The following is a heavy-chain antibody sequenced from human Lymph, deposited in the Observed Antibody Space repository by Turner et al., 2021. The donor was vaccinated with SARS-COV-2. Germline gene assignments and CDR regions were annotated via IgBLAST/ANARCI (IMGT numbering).Heavy chain of an antibody. Sequence: QLQLQVSAPGLVKPSETLSLTCTIAGGSLSSSSYRWGWIRRPPGKGLEGIGSISDSGSTCYNTSLKSRVNRSVGTSKDKFYLKLYVVTAADTAVYYCARNGYDFWRGYFSVSAFGIWGQGTIVTVSS. J-gene: IGHJ3*02. CDR2: ISDSGST. V-gene: IGHV4-39*01. CDR1: GGSLSSSSYR. CDR3: ARNGYDFWRGYFSVSAFGI. D-gene: IGHD3-3*01.